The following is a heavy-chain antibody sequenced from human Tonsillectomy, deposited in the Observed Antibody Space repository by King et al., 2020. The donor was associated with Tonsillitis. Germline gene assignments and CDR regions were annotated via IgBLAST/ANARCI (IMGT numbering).Heavy chain of an antibody. CDR3: ARETGGVRGDPDNAFDI. V-gene: IGHV3-74*01. CDR2: INSDDSST. J-gene: IGHJ3*02. D-gene: IGHD3-10*01. CDR1: GFTFSRYW. Sequence: DVQLVESGGGLVQPGGSLRLSCAASGFTFSRYWMHWVRQAPGKGLVWVSRINSDDSSTSYADSVKGRFTISRDNAKNTLYLQMNSLRGEDTAVYYCARETGGVRGDPDNAFDIWGQGTMVTVSS.